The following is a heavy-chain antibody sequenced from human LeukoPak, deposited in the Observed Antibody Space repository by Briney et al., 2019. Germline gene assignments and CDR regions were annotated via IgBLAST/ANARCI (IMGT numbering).Heavy chain of an antibody. D-gene: IGHD3-22*01. V-gene: IGHV1-2*02. CDR2: INPNSGGT. CDR3: ARDLYDDSSGYYHWYFDL. Sequence: ASVKVSCKASGYTFTGYYMHWVRQAPGQGLEWMGWINPNSGGTNYAQKFQGRVTITADESTSTAYMELSSLRSEDTAVYYCARDLYDDSSGYYHWYFDLWGRGTLVTVSS. CDR1: GYTFTGYY. J-gene: IGHJ2*01.